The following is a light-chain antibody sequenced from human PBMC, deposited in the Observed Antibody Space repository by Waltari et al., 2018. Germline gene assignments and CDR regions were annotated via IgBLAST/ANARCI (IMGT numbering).Light chain of an antibody. Sequence: QSLLHSDGRARLYWDLQKPGQSPQLLISEVSNRFSGGTERFSGSGSGTDFTLKISRVEAEDVGVYFCMQNIQLPTFGQGTKVEIE. CDR2: EVS. V-gene: IGKV2D-29*02. J-gene: IGKJ1*01. CDR1: QSLLHSDGRAR. CDR3: MQNIQLPT.